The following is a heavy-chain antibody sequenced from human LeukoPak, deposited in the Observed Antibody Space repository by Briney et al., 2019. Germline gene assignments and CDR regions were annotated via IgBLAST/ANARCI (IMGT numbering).Heavy chain of an antibody. V-gene: IGHV3-7*01. D-gene: IGHD3-10*01. CDR1: GFTFSSYW. Sequence: GGSLRLSCAASGFTFSSYWMSWVRQAPGKGLEWVANIKQDGSEKYYVDSVKGRFTISRDNAKNSLYLQMNSLRAEDTAVYYCARDSWFGELSDYYYYMDVWGKGTTVTVSS. CDR3: ARDSWFGELSDYYYYMDV. J-gene: IGHJ6*03. CDR2: IKQDGSEK.